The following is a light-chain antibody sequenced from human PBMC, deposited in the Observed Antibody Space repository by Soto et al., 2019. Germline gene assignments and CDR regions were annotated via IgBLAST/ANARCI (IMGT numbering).Light chain of an antibody. CDR2: KAS. CDR3: QQYNNYLRA. CDR1: QDVGSW. Sequence: DIQMTQSPSTVSASVGDRVTITCRASQDVGSWLAWYHQKPGKAPKLLIYKASTLESGVPSRFSGSGSGTEFTLTISSLQPDDFGTYYCQQYNNYLRAFGQGTKV. V-gene: IGKV1-5*03. J-gene: IGKJ1*01.